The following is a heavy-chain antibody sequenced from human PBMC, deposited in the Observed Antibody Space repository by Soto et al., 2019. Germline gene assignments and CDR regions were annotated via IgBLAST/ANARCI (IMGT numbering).Heavy chain of an antibody. CDR2: ISAYNGNT. V-gene: IGHV1-18*01. CDR1: GYTFTSYG. CDR3: ARGSPSGTNAY. Sequence: GASVKVSCKASGYTFTSYGISWVRQAPGQGLEWMGWISAYNGNTNYAQKLQGRVTMTTDTSTSTAYMELTSLRSDDTAVCFCARGSPSGTNAYWGQGTLVTVSS. D-gene: IGHD1-26*01. J-gene: IGHJ4*02.